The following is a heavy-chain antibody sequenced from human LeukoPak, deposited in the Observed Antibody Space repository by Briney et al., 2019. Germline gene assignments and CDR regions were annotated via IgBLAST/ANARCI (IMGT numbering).Heavy chain of an antibody. CDR2: ISSSSSYT. CDR3: ARDEHSTNYYDSSGYSAEYFQH. Sequence: GGSLRLSCAASGFTFSSYSMNWVRQAPGKGLEWVSSISSSSSYTYYADSVKGRFTISRDNAKNSLYLQMNSLRAEDTAVYYCARDEHSTNYYDSSGYSAEYFQHWGQGTLVTVSS. J-gene: IGHJ1*01. V-gene: IGHV3-21*01. CDR1: GFTFSSYS. D-gene: IGHD3-22*01.